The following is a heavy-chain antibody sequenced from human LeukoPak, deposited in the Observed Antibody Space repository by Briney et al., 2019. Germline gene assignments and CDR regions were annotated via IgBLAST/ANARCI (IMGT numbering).Heavy chain of an antibody. D-gene: IGHD3-22*01. CDR1: GFTFSSDS. V-gene: IGHV3-21*04. Sequence: PGGSLRLSCAASGFTFSSDSMNWLRQAPGKGLEWVSSISSSSYIYYADSVKGRFTISRDNAKNSLYLQMNSLRAEDTAVCYLATDRYDDSSGYLYYYYYYGMDVWGQGTTVTVSS. J-gene: IGHJ6*02. CDR3: ATDRYDDSSGYLYYYYYYGMDV. CDR2: ISSSSYI.